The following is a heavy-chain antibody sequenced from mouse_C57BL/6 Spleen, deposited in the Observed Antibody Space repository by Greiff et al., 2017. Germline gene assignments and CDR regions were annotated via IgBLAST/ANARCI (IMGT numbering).Heavy chain of an antibody. D-gene: IGHD3-3*01. Sequence: VQLKESGPELVKPGASVKIPCKASGYTFTDYNMDWVKQSHGKSLEWIGDINPNNGGTIYNQKFKGKATLTVDKSSSTAYMELRSLTSEDTAVYYCARWGDSWFAYWGQGTLVTVSA. CDR2: INPNNGGT. V-gene: IGHV1-18*01. CDR3: ARWGDSWFAY. CDR1: GYTFTDYN. J-gene: IGHJ3*01.